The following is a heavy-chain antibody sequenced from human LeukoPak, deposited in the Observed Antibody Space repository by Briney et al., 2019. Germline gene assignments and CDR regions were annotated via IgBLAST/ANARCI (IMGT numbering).Heavy chain of an antibody. CDR2: IKQDGSEK. J-gene: IGHJ4*02. CDR1: GFIFSNYW. D-gene: IGHD2-2*01. CDR3: ARDSKEYQLSNDY. V-gene: IGHV3-7*01. Sequence: PGGSLRLSCVASGFIFSNYWMSWVRQVPGKGLEWVANIKQDGSEKYYVDSVKGRFTISRDNAKNSLYLQMNSLRAEDTAVYYCARDSKEYQLSNDYWGQGTLVTVSS.